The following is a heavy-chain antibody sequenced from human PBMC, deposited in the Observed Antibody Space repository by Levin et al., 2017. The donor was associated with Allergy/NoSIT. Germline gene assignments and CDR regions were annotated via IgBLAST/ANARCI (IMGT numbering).Heavy chain of an antibody. CDR1: GFTFSSYA. Sequence: GGSLRLSCAASGFTFSSYAMSWVRQAPGKGLEWVSAISGSGGSTYYADSVKGRFTISRDNSKNTLYLQMNSLRAEDTAVYYCANGAGLGRSYYGYLDYWGQGTLVA. J-gene: IGHJ4*02. V-gene: IGHV3-23*01. D-gene: IGHD1-26*01. CDR2: ISGSGGST. CDR3: ANGAGLGRSYYGYLDY.